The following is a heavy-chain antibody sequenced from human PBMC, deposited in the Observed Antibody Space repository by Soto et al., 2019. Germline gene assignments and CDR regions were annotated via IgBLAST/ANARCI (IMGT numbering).Heavy chain of an antibody. CDR3: ATWHEREHAYDV. V-gene: IGHV3-53*01. J-gene: IGHJ3*01. CDR2: LYDVDGS. CDR1: GLTISGKKY. Sequence: DVQLVESGGGLIQPGESLRLSCAAFGLTISGKKYVAWVRQAPGKGLEWVSGLYDVDGSFYADSVRGRFTTSSDSSKTTVYLQMNDLRPDGTAVYYCATWHEREHAYDVWGQGTTVTVSS. D-gene: IGHD1-1*01.